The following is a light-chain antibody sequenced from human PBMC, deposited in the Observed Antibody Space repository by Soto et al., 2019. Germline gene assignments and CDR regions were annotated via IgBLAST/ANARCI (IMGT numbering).Light chain of an antibody. CDR3: QQYYNNFPIT. CDR2: WAS. J-gene: IGKJ5*01. V-gene: IGKV4-1*01. CDR1: QSVLYSSNNKNY. Sequence: DIVMTQSPDSLAVSLGERATINCKSSQSVLYSSNNKNYLAWYQQKPGQPPKLLIYWASTRESGVPDRFSGSGSGTDFSLTISSLQAEDVAVYYCQQYYNNFPITFGQGTRLEIK.